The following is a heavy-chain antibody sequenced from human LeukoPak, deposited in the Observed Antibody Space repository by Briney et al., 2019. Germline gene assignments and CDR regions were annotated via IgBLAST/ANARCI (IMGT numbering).Heavy chain of an antibody. CDR3: AHTANSGWYEFDY. CDR1: GFSLSTPGVG. Sequence: SGPTLVKPTQTLTLTCTFSGFSLSTPGVGVAWIRKPPGKALEGLTLVFSNDDKRYSPSLKNRLIITKDTSKNQVVLTMTNMDTVDTATYYCAHTANSGWYEFDYWGQGTLVTVSS. CDR2: VFSNDDK. D-gene: IGHD6-19*01. J-gene: IGHJ4*02. V-gene: IGHV2-5*01.